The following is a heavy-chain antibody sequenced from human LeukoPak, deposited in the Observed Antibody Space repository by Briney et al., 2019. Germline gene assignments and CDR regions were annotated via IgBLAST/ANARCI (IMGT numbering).Heavy chain of an antibody. CDR1: GYTFTSYA. Sequence: ASVKVSCKASGYTFTSYAMHWVRQAPGQRLEWMGWMNPNSGNTGYAQKFQGRVTVTRDTSTSTVHMELSGLRSEDTAVYYCARDQEGFDYWGQGTLVTVSS. J-gene: IGHJ4*02. V-gene: IGHV1-8*02. CDR3: ARDQEGFDY. CDR2: MNPNSGNT.